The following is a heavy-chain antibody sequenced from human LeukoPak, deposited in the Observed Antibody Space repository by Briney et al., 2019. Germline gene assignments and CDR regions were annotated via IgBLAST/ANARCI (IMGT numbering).Heavy chain of an antibody. Sequence: SEKVSCKVFGDTLTELSMHWVRQAPGKGLEWMGGFDPEDGETIYAQKFQGRVTMTEDTSTDTAYMELSSLRTEDTAVYCCATTGLFTTSAGSYNHGWGQGTLVTVSS. V-gene: IGHV1-24*01. CDR1: GDTLTELS. CDR3: ATTGLFTTSAGSYNHG. CDR2: FDPEDGET. D-gene: IGHD3-10*01. J-gene: IGHJ4*02.